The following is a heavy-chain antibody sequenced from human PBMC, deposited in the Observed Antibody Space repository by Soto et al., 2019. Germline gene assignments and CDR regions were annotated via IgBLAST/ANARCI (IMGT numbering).Heavy chain of an antibody. J-gene: IGHJ4*02. CDR1: GFTFSTYW. D-gene: IGHD1-20*01. Sequence: EVQLVESGGGLVQPGGSLRLSCAASGFTFSTYWMTWVRQAPGKGLEWVANINQDGSEKYYVDSVKGRFTISRDYAKNSLYLQMNSLRAEDTAVYYCARAPYNWNDFGYFDSWGQGTLVTVSS. CDR3: ARAPYNWNDFGYFDS. V-gene: IGHV3-7*01. CDR2: INQDGSEK.